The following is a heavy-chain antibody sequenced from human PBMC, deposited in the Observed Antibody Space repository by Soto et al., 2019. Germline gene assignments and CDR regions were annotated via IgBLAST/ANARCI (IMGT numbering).Heavy chain of an antibody. CDR2: ITDNGGRT. CDR3: ARDNAGIYNQIDY. V-gene: IGHV3-23*01. Sequence: PGGSLRLSCAASGFTFSRDGMSWVRQAPGKGLEWVSLITDNGGRTYYADSVKGRFTISRDNSKNTLYLQMNSLRAEDTAVYYCARDNAGIYNQIDYWGQGTLVTVSS. D-gene: IGHD3-10*01. CDR1: GFTFSRDG. J-gene: IGHJ4*02.